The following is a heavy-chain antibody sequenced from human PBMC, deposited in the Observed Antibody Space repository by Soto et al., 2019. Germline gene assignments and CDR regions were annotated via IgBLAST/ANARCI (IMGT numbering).Heavy chain of an antibody. CDR2: LIPYSGNT. CDR3: ARGVPYGSGRGGMDV. CDR1: GYTFTNYG. V-gene: IGHV1-18*01. J-gene: IGHJ6*02. Sequence: QVQLVQSGAEVKKPGASVKVSCKASGYTFTNYGINWVRQAPGQGLEWMGWLIPYSGNTNYAPNLQGRVTMTTDMSTSTAYMGLRSLRSDDTAVYYCARGVPYGSGRGGMDVWGQGTTVTVSS. D-gene: IGHD3-10*01.